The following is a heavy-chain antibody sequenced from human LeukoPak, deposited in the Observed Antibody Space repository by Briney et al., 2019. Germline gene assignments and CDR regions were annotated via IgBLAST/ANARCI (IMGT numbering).Heavy chain of an antibody. CDR1: GGSISSSSYY. CDR2: IYYSGST. Sequence: SETLSLTCTVSGGSISSSSYYWSWIRQPPGKGLEWIGYIYYSGSTNYNPSLKSRVAISVDTSKNQFSLKLSSVAAADTAVYYCARTGYCSGGSCYSPSYYYYYMDVWGKGTTVTISS. J-gene: IGHJ6*03. V-gene: IGHV4-61*01. D-gene: IGHD2-15*01. CDR3: ARTGYCSGGSCYSPSYYYYYMDV.